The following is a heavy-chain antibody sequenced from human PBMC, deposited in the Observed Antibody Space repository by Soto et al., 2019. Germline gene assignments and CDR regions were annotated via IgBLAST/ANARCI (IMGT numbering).Heavy chain of an antibody. J-gene: IGHJ6*02. D-gene: IGHD6-19*01. CDR2: VNSDGDTT. CDR3: ARDGASVAVAAPASYYYYYYGMDV. Sequence: GGSLRLSCAAPGFTFRDYWMHWVRQAPGEGLVWVSRVNSDGDTTYYADSVKGRFTISRDNSKNTLYLQVNSLRAEDTAVYYCARDGASVAVAAPASYYYYYYGMDVWGQGTTVTVSS. CDR1: GFTFRDYW. V-gene: IGHV3-74*01.